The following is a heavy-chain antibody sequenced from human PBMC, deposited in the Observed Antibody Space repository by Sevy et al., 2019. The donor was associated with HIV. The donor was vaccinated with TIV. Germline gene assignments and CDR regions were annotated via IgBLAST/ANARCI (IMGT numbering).Heavy chain of an antibody. CDR3: ARVYSGYYNS. CDR1: CFTFSSYT. D-gene: IGHD1-26*01. Sequence: GGSLRLSCAASCFTFSSYTINWVRQAPGKGLEWVSSISSSSNYIYYADSVKGRFTISRDNAKNSLYLQMNSLRAEDTAVYYCARVYSGYYNSWGQGTLVTVSS. V-gene: IGHV3-21*01. CDR2: ISSSSNYI. J-gene: IGHJ4*02.